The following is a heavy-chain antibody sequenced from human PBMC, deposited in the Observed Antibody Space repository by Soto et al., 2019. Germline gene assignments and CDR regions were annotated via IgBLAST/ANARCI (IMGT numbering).Heavy chain of an antibody. CDR3: VKVSTFYDILNGYYSTNFFDP. J-gene: IGHJ5*02. CDR2: ISSDGDIT. CDR1: GFTFSEYS. V-gene: IGHV3-64D*06. Sequence: QTGGSLRLSRSASGFTFSEYSMHWVRQAPGKGLQYVSTISSDGDITYYADSVKGRFTISRDNSRNTLYLQMNSLRPEDTAVYYCVKVSTFYDILNGYYSTNFFDPWGQGNLVTVSS. D-gene: IGHD3-9*01.